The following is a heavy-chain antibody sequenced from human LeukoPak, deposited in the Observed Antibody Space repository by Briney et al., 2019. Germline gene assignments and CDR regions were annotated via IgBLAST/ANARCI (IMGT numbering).Heavy chain of an antibody. CDR2: ISGSGGST. V-gene: IGHV3-23*01. CDR1: GFTFSSYG. CDR3: AKAGQDSSGWYRVFPYYYYYYMDV. Sequence: PGGSLRLSCAASGFTFSSYGMSWVRQAPGKGLEWVSAISGSGGSTYYADSVKGRFTISRDNSKNTLYLQMNSLRAEDTAVYYCAKAGQDSSGWYRVFPYYYYYYMDVWGKGTTVTISS. D-gene: IGHD6-19*01. J-gene: IGHJ6*03.